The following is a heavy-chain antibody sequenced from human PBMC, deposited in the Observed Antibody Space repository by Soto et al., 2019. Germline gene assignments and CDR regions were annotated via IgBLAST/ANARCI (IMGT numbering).Heavy chain of an antibody. Sequence: ESGGGLVQPGGSLRLSCAASGFTFSSYAMSWVRQAPGKGLEWVSAISGSGGSTYYADSVKGRFTISRDNSKNTLYLQMNSLRAEDTAVYYCAKDRREYSYGSPPYYYGMDVWGQGTTVTVSS. J-gene: IGHJ6*02. CDR1: GFTFSSYA. CDR2: ISGSGGST. CDR3: AKDRREYSYGSPPYYYGMDV. D-gene: IGHD5-18*01. V-gene: IGHV3-23*01.